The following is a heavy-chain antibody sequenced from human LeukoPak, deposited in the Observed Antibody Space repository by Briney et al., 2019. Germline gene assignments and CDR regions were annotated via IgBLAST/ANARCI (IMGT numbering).Heavy chain of an antibody. D-gene: IGHD6-19*01. CDR3: ARDTIAVAGTLYYYYYYGMDV. CDR1: GFTFSSYE. V-gene: IGHV3-48*03. Sequence: PGGSLRLSCAASGFTFSSYEMNWVRQAPGKGLEWVSYISSSGSTIYYADSVKGRFTISRDNAKNSLYLQMNSPRAEDTAVYYCARDTIAVAGTLYYYYYYGMDVWGQGTTVTVSS. CDR2: ISSSGSTI. J-gene: IGHJ6*02.